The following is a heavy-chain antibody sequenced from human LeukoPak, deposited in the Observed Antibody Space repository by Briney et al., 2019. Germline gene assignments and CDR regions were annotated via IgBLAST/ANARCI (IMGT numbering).Heavy chain of an antibody. CDR2: ISYDGSNK. Sequence: GGSLRLSCAASGFIFSSYGMHWVRQAPGKGLEWVAFISYDGSNKYYADSVKGRCTISRDNSKNTVYLQMNSLRAEDTAVYYCAKDMDHDYDDYGFDYWGQGTPVTVSS. CDR1: GFIFSSYG. V-gene: IGHV3-30*02. D-gene: IGHD4-17*01. J-gene: IGHJ4*02. CDR3: AKDMDHDYDDYGFDY.